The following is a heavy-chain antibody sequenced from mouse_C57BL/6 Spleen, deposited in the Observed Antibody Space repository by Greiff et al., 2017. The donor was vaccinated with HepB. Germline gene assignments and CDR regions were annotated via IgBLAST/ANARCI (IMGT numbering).Heavy chain of an antibody. J-gene: IGHJ3*01. CDR1: GYTFTSYW. CDR2: IDPSDSYT. D-gene: IGHD2-4*01. V-gene: IGHV1-69*01. CDR3: AMGLRPWFAY. Sequence: LQESGAELVMPGASVKLSCKASGYTFTSYWMHWVKQRPGQGLEWIGEIDPSDSYTNYNQKFKGKSTLTVDKSSSTAYMQLSSLTSEDSAVYYCAMGLRPWFAYWGQGTLVTVSA.